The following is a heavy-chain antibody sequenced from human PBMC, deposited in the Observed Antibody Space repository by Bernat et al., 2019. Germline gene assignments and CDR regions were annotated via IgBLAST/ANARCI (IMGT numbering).Heavy chain of an antibody. CDR1: GFTFTNYA. CDR3: AKGSDSSRPYYFDC. CDR2: ITGSGGDT. D-gene: IGHD6-13*01. V-gene: IGHV3-23*01. J-gene: IGHJ4*02. Sequence: EVQLLESGGALVQPGGSLRLSCGASGFTFTNYAMAWVRQAPGKGLDWVSAITGSGGDTYHGDSVKGRFTISRDNSKNTLYLQMNSLRAEDTAVYYCAKGSDSSRPYYFDCWGQGTLVTVSS.